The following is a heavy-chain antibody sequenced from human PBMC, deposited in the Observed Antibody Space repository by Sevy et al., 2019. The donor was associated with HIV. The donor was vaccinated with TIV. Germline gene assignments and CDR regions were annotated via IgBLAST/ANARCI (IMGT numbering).Heavy chain of an antibody. CDR1: GFTFSKYS. V-gene: IGHV3-23*01. D-gene: IGHD2-8*01. Sequence: GGSLRLSCAASGFTFSKYSMSWVRQPPGKGLGWVSTLSFGCGEINYAVSVKGRFTLSRDNSKSSVYLQMNNLGPEDTAVYYCAREGCTKPHDYWGQGTLVTVSS. CDR2: LSFGCGEI. CDR3: AREGCTKPHDY. J-gene: IGHJ4*02.